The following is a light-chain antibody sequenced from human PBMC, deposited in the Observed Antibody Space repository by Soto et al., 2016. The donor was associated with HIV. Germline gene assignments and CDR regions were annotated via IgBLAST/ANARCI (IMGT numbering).Light chain of an antibody. V-gene: IGKV1-9*01. CDR3: QQLNSYPLT. CDR1: QGISSY. Sequence: DIQLTQSPSFLSASVGDRVTITCRASQGISSYLAWYQQKPGKAPQLLIYAASTLQSGVPSRFSGSGSGTEFTLTISSLQPEDFATYYCQQLNSYPLTFGGGTKAEIK. J-gene: IGKJ4*01. CDR2: AAS.